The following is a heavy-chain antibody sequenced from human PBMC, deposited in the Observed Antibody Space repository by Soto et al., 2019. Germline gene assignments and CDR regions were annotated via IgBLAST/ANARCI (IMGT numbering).Heavy chain of an antibody. CDR3: AHRVLRTVFGLVTTTAIYFDF. D-gene: IGHD3-3*01. V-gene: IGHV2-5*02. J-gene: IGHJ4*02. Sequence: QITLNESGPTQVKPRQTLTLTCTFSGFSLTTGGVGVGWIRQSPGKAPEWLALIYWDDDKRYSPSLKSRLTINKDTSKNQVVLTMADLDPADTATYYCAHRVLRTVFGLVTTTAIYFDFWGQGTPVAVSS. CDR2: IYWDDDK. CDR1: GFSLTTGGVG.